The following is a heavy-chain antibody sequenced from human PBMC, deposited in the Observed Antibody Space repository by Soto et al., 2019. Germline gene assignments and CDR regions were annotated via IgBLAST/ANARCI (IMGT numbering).Heavy chain of an antibody. J-gene: IGHJ4*02. CDR3: ARDRRMSSRYYFDY. CDR1: GGTFSSYA. CDR2: IIPIFGTA. Sequence: QVQLVQSGAEVKKPGSSVKVSCKASGGTFSSYAISWVRQAPGQGLEWMGGIIPIFGTANYAQKFQGRVTITADESTSTAYMELSRLRSEDTAVYYWARDRRMSSRYYFDYWGQGTLVTVSS. V-gene: IGHV1-69*01. D-gene: IGHD6-13*01.